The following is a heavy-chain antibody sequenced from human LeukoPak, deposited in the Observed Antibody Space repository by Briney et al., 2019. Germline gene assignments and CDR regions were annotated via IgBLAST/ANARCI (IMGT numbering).Heavy chain of an antibody. CDR2: ISYDGSNK. CDR1: GFTFSSYA. Sequence: PGGSLRLSCAASGFTFSSYAMHWVRQAPGKGLEWVAVISYDGSNKYYADSVKGRFTISRDNSKNTLYLQMNSLRAEDTAVYYCAKGHGSSSAVSFLDYWGQGTLVTVSS. V-gene: IGHV3-30-3*01. CDR3: AKGHGSSSAVSFLDY. D-gene: IGHD6-6*01. J-gene: IGHJ4*02.